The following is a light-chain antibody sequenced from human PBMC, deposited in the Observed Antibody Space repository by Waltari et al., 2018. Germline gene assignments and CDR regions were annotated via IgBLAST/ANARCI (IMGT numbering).Light chain of an antibody. Sequence: QSALTQPPSASGSPGQSVTISCTGTSSDGGAYNYFSWYQQHPGKGPKLMIDEVTKRPPGVPDRFSGSKSGNTASLTVSGLQAEDEADYYCTSYAGSKNVFGTGTKVTVL. J-gene: IGLJ1*01. V-gene: IGLV2-8*01. CDR1: SSDGGAYNY. CDR2: EVT. CDR3: TSYAGSKNV.